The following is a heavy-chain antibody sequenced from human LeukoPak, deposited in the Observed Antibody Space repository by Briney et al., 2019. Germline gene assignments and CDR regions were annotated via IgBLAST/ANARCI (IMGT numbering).Heavy chain of an antibody. CDR1: GFTFSSYA. D-gene: IGHD2-21*01. CDR2: TEQDGSGK. J-gene: IGHJ4*02. V-gene: IGHV3-7*01. CDR3: ARADFGGKIFDY. Sequence: GGSLRLSCAAYGFTFSSYAMSWVRQAPGKGLEWVANTEQDGSGKHYVDSVKGRFTISRDNAENSLYLQMNSLRAEDTAVYYCARADFGGKIFDYWGQGTLVIVSS.